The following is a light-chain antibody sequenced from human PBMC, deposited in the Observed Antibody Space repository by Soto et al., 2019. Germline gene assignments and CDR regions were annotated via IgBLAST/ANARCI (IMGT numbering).Light chain of an antibody. Sequence: EIVLTQSPGTLSLSPGEGATLSCRASQSVGSDYLAWYQQKPGQAPRLLIYGASSRATGIPDRFSGSGSGTDFTLTISRLEPEDFAVYYCQQYGNSPAIAFGGGTKVEIK. J-gene: IGKJ4*01. CDR2: GAS. CDR1: QSVGSDY. CDR3: QQYGNSPAIA. V-gene: IGKV3-20*01.